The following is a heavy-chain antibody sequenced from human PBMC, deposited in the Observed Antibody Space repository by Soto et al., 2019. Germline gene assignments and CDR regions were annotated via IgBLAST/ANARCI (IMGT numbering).Heavy chain of an antibody. Sequence: QVQLVESGGGVVQPGRSLRLSCAASGFTFSSYGMHWVRQAPGKGLEWVAVIWYDGSNKYYADSVKGRFTISRDNSKNTLYLQMNSLRAEDTAVYYCARVGYRGSYYVNYWGQGTLVTVSS. D-gene: IGHD1-26*01. V-gene: IGHV3-33*01. J-gene: IGHJ4*02. CDR2: IWYDGSNK. CDR1: GFTFSSYG. CDR3: ARVGYRGSYYVNY.